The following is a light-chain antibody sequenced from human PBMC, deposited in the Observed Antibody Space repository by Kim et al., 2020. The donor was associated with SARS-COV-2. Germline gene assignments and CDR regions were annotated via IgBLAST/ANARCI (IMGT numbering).Light chain of an antibody. J-gene: IGKJ1*01. CDR2: TTA. CDR1: QGIGTH. Sequence: ASLGDRVTITCQASQGIGTHLNWFQQKPGKAPNLLIYTTANLQSGVPSRFSGSGSGTDFTLTISSLQPEDFATYYCQQSYSAPWTFGQGTKVDIK. V-gene: IGKV1-39*01. CDR3: QQSYSAPWT.